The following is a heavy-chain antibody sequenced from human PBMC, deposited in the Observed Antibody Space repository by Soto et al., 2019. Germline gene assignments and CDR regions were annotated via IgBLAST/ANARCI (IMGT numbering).Heavy chain of an antibody. CDR2: IIPIIGKA. J-gene: IGHJ5*02. CDR1: GGTFSTYT. CDR3: ARDRGYSTTWTPYNWFDP. Sequence: QVQLVQSGAEVKKPGSSVKVSCKASGGTFSTYTISWVRQAPGQGLEWMGRIIPIIGKANYAQKFQGRVTITADKFTSTAYMELSSLISEDTAVYYCARDRGYSTTWTPYNWFDPWGQGTLVTVSS. D-gene: IGHD6-13*01. V-gene: IGHV1-69*08.